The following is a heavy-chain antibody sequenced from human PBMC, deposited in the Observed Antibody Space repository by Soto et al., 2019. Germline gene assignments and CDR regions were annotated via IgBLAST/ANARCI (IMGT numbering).Heavy chain of an antibody. CDR1: GFTFTNYW. CDR3: TTVCEY. J-gene: IGHJ1*01. Sequence: EVQLVQSGGGSVQPGGSLRLSCAASGFTFTNYWMHWVRQVPGKGLVWVSRIDGGGTGTSYSDSVRGRFTISRDNAENTLYLQMDSLRAEDTAVYYCTTVCEYWGQGTPVTVSS. D-gene: IGHD1-20*01. CDR2: IDGGGTGT. V-gene: IGHV3-74*01.